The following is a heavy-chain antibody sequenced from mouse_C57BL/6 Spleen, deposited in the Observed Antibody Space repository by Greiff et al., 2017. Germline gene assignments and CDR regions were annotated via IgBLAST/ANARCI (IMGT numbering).Heavy chain of an antibody. CDR1: GYEFSSSW. V-gene: IGHV1-82*01. CDR3: ARDGGYGYDWYFDV. Sequence: VQLQQSGPELVKPGASVKISCTASGYEFSSSWMNWVKQRPGKGLEWIGRIYPGDGDTNYNGKFKGKATLTADTSSSTAYMQLSSLTSEDSAVDFCARDGGYGYDWYFDVWGTGTTVTVSA. D-gene: IGHD2-2*01. J-gene: IGHJ1*03. CDR2: IYPGDGDT.